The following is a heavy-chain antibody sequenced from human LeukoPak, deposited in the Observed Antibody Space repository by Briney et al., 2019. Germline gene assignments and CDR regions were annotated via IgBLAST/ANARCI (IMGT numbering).Heavy chain of an antibody. Sequence: GGSLRLSCSASGXTFSSYDMHWVRQVTGKGLEWVSAIDTVGDTYYPGSVKGRFIISRENAKNSLYLQLNSLRAGDTAVYYCARERMDDSSGKALQYLDYWGQGTLVTVSS. CDR3: ARERMDDSSGKALQYLDY. D-gene: IGHD3-22*01. CDR2: IDTVGDT. CDR1: GXTFSSYD. J-gene: IGHJ4*02. V-gene: IGHV3-13*04.